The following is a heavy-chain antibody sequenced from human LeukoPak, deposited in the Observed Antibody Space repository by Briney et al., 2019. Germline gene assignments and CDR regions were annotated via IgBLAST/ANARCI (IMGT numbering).Heavy chain of an antibody. J-gene: IGHJ3*02. CDR2: ISSSSSYI. Sequence: GGSLRLSCAVSGITFSIFGMHWVRQAPGKGLEWVSSISSSSSYIYYADSVKGRFTISRDNAKNSLYLQMNSLRAEDTAVYYCARVKGDAFDIWGQGTMVTVSS. CDR1: GITFSIFG. CDR3: ARVKGDAFDI. V-gene: IGHV3-21*01.